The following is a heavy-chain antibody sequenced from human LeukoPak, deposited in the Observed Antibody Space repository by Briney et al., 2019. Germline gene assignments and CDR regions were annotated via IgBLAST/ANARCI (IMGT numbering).Heavy chain of an antibody. CDR3: ARVPMVRGVRKDFDI. CDR2: IIPIFGTA. V-gene: IGHV1-69*05. D-gene: IGHD3-10*01. J-gene: IGHJ3*02. CDR1: GGTFSSYA. Sequence: GASVKVSCKASGGTFSSYAISWVRQAPGQGLEWMGGIIPIFGTANYAQKLQGRVTMTTDTSTSTAYMELRSLRSDDTAVYYCARVPMVRGVRKDFDIWGQGTMVTVSS.